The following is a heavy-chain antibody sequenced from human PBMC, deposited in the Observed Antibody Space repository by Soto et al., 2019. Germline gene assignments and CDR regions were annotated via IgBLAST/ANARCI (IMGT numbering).Heavy chain of an antibody. Sequence: GAPVKASWKASGYTFTSCARRWARHAPGQGLEWMGWISAYNGNTNYAQKLQGRVTMTTDTSTSTAYMELRSLRSDDTAVYYCARGASVVSGSFSDYWGQGTLVTVSS. CDR2: ISAYNGNT. J-gene: IGHJ4*02. D-gene: IGHD1-26*01. V-gene: IGHV1-18*01. CDR3: ARGASVVSGSFSDY. CDR1: GYTFTSCA.